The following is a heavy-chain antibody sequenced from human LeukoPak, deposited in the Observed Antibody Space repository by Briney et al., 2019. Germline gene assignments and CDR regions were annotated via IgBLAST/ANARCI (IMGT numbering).Heavy chain of an antibody. CDR1: GFTFSSYA. Sequence: PGASLRLSCAASGFTFSSYAMSWVRQAPGKGLEWVSAISGSGGSTYYADSVKGRFTISRDNSKNTLYLQMNSLRAEDTAVYYCAKGRRELPWFGELSFDPWGQGTLVTVSS. CDR2: ISGSGGST. D-gene: IGHD3-10*01. CDR3: AKGRRELPWFGELSFDP. J-gene: IGHJ5*02. V-gene: IGHV3-23*01.